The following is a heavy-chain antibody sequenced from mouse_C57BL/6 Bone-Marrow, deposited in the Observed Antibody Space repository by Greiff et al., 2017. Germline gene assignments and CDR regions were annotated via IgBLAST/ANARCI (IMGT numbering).Heavy chain of an antibody. Sequence: EVQVVESGGGLVKPGGSLKLSCAASGFTFSSYAMSWVRQTPEKRLEWVATISDGGSYTYYPDNVKGRFTISRDNAKNNLYLQMSHLKSEDTAMYYCAREGYGSSYGWFAYWGQGTLVTVSA. CDR2: ISDGGSYT. J-gene: IGHJ3*01. V-gene: IGHV5-4*01. CDR3: AREGYGSSYGWFAY. CDR1: GFTFSSYA. D-gene: IGHD1-1*01.